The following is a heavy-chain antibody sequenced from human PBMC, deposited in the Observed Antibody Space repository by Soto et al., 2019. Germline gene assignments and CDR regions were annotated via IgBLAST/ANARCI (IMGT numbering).Heavy chain of an antibody. D-gene: IGHD3-22*01. CDR2: IIPIFGTA. V-gene: IGHV1-69*12. Sequence: QVQLVQSGAEVKKPGSSVKVSCKASGGTFSSYAISWVRQAPGQGLEWMGGIIPIFGTANYAQKFQGRVTITADESTSTAYMELSSLRSEDTAVYYCARDAPRYYYDRSGYYSGAFDIWGQGTMVTVSS. J-gene: IGHJ3*02. CDR1: GGTFSSYA. CDR3: ARDAPRYYYDRSGYYSGAFDI.